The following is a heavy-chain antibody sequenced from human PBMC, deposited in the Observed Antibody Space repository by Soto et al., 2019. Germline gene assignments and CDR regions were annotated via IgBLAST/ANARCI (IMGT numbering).Heavy chain of an antibody. J-gene: IGHJ6*03. D-gene: IGHD3-10*01. Sequence: EVQLVESGGGLVKPGGSLRLSCAASGFTFSSYSMNWVRQAPGKGLEWVSSINYKSHIDYADSVKGRFTISRDNAKNSLSLQMNSLRAEDTAVYFCARDLIYAGYYYYMDVWGIGTTVTVSS. CDR3: ARDLIYAGYYYYMDV. CDR1: GFTFSSYS. V-gene: IGHV3-21*01. CDR2: INYKSHI.